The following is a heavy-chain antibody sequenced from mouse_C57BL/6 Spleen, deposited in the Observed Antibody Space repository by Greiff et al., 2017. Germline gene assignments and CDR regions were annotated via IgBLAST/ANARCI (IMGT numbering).Heavy chain of an antibody. CDR3: TLYYYGSPWYFDV. D-gene: IGHD1-1*01. V-gene: IGHV6-6*01. Sequence: EVNVVESGGGLVQPGGSMKLSCAASGFTFSDAWMDWVRQSPEKGLEWVAEIRNKANNHATYYAESVKGRFTISRDDSKSSVYLQMNSLRAEDTGIYYCTLYYYGSPWYFDVWGTGTTVTVSS. J-gene: IGHJ1*03. CDR2: IRNKANNHAT. CDR1: GFTFSDAW.